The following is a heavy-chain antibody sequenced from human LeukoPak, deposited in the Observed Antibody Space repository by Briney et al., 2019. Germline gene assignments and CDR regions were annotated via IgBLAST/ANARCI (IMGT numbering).Heavy chain of an antibody. CDR3: AKDAPTYIPVTGPEDN. V-gene: IGHV3-23*01. Sequence: GGSLRLSCAASGFTFRNFAMSWVRQAPGKGLEWVSVISGSGGSTVYSDSVKGRFIISRDNSKNTLYLQMNSLRAEDTAIYYCAKDAPTYIPVTGPEDNWGQGTLVTVSS. CDR2: ISGSGGST. J-gene: IGHJ4*02. D-gene: IGHD6-19*01. CDR1: GFTFRNFA.